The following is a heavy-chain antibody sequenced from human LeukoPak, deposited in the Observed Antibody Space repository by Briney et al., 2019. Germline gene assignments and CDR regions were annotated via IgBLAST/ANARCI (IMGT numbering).Heavy chain of an antibody. J-gene: IGHJ6*03. CDR1: GFTFSSYG. V-gene: IGHV3-30*02. Sequence: SGGSLRLSCAASGFTFSSYGMRWVRQAPGKGLEWAAFIWYDGSNKYYADSAKGRFTISKENSKNTLYLQMNSLRAEDTAVYYCAKGKSVTHYYYYYYMDVWGKGTTVTVSS. CDR3: AKGKSVTHYYYYYYMDV. D-gene: IGHD4-17*01. CDR2: IWYDGSNK.